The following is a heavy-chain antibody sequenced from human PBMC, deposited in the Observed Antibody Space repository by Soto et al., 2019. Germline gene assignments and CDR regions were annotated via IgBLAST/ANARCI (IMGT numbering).Heavy chain of an antibody. D-gene: IGHD2-2*01. CDR2: IWYDGSNK. Sequence: GGSLRLSCAASGFTFSSYGMHWVRQAPGKGLEWVAVIWYDGSNKYYADSVKGRFTISRDNSKNTLYLQMNSLRAEDTAVYYCARDERPDIVVVPAATDYWGQGTLVTVSS. CDR3: ARDERPDIVVVPAATDY. J-gene: IGHJ4*02. V-gene: IGHV3-33*01. CDR1: GFTFSSYG.